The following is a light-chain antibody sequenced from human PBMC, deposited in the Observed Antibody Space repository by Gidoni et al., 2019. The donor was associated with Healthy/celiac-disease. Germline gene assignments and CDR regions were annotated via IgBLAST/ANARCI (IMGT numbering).Light chain of an antibody. J-gene: IGKJ4*01. CDR2: GAS. Sequence: EIVMTQSPATLSVSPGERATLSCRASQSVSSNLAWYQQKPSQAPRLLIYGASTRATGIPARFSGSGSGTEFTLTISSLQSEDFAVYHCQQYNDWPALTFGGGTKVEIK. CDR3: QQYNDWPALT. V-gene: IGKV3-15*01. CDR1: QSVSSN.